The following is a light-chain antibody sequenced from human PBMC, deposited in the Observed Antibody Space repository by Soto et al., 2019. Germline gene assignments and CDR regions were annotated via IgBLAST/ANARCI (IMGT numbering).Light chain of an antibody. J-gene: IGKJ2*01. CDR2: GAS. CDR1: QSVNNN. CDR3: QQYNNLPPDT. V-gene: IGKV3-15*01. Sequence: EIILTQSPASLSVSPGERATLSCRASQSVNNNLAWYQQKPGQAPRLLIYGASTRATGIPGRFRGSGSGTEFTLTITSLQSEDFAVYFGQQYNNLPPDTFGQGTKLELK.